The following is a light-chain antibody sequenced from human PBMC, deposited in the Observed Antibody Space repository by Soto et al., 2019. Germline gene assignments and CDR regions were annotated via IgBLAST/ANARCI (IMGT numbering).Light chain of an antibody. CDR3: QQYGPIRT. CDR2: GAS. Sequence: EVVLTQSPGTLSLSPGEKATLSCRASQRINTSYLAWYQQKPGQAPRPIVSGASMRATGIPDRFSGSGSGTDFTLTISRLEPEDFGVYYCQQYGPIRTFGQGTKVDIK. V-gene: IGKV3-20*01. CDR1: QRINTSY. J-gene: IGKJ1*01.